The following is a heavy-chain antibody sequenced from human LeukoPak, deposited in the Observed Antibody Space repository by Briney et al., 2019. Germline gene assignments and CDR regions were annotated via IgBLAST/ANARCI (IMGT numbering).Heavy chain of an antibody. CDR2: ISGSGGST. CDR3: ANYDSSGYPPYYFDY. V-gene: IGHV3-23*01. D-gene: IGHD3-22*01. J-gene: IGHJ4*02. Sequence: PGGSLRLSCAASGFTFSSYAMSWVRQAPGKGLEWVSAISGSGGSTYYADSVKGRFTISRDNSKNTLYLQMNSLRAEDTAVYYCANYDSSGYPPYYFDYWGQGTLVTVSS. CDR1: GFTFSSYA.